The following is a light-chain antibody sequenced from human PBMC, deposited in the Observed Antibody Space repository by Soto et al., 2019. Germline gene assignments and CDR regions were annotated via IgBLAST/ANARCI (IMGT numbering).Light chain of an antibody. Sequence: EIVLTQSPGTLSLSPRERATLSCRASQSVSSRNLAWYQQKPGQAPRLLIYGASSRATGIPDRFSGSGSVKGFTPHINRLEPEDFAVYYCQQYSDLPYTFGQGTKLEVK. CDR3: QQYSDLPYT. CDR1: QSVSSRN. V-gene: IGKV3-20*01. CDR2: GAS. J-gene: IGKJ2*01.